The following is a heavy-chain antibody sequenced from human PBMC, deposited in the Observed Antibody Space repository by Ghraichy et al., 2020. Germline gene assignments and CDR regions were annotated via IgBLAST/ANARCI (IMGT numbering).Heavy chain of an antibody. V-gene: IGHV3-20*04. D-gene: IGHD2-2*01. J-gene: IGHJ6*03. Sequence: GGPRLSCAASGFTFDDYGMSWVRQAPGKGLEWVSGINWNGGRTGYADSVKGRFTISRDNAKNSLYLQMNSLRVEDTALYYCARVDSVPAAIGYYYYMDVWGKGTTVTVSS. CDR3: ARVDSVPAAIGYYYYMDV. CDR2: INWNGGRT. CDR1: GFTFDDYG.